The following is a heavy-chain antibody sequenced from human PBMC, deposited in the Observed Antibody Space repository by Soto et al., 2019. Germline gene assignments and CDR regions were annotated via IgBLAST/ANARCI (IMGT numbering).Heavy chain of an antibody. CDR3: AGDNCISTSGEGRV. V-gene: IGHV1-46*01. D-gene: IGHD2-2*01. Sequence: QVQLVQSGAEVKKPGASVKVSCKASGYTFTSYYMHWVRQAPGQGLEWMGMINPSGGGTTYAQKSQGRVTMTRETSTCTVYMELSSLRSEDTTVYYCAGDNCISTSGEGRVWGEGTTVSVSS. CDR1: GYTFTSYY. J-gene: IGHJ6*04. CDR2: INPSGGGT.